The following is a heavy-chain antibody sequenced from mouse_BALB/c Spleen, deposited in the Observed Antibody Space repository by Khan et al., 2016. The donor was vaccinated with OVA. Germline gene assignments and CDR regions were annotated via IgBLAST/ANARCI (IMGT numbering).Heavy chain of an antibody. J-gene: IGHJ2*01. V-gene: IGHV1S136*01. CDR2: IYPYNDDT. CDR1: GYTFTSYV. D-gene: IGHD2-14*01. Sequence: VQLKQSGPELVKPGASVKMSCKASGYTFTSYVMHWLRQKPGQGLEWIGYIYPYNDDTKYNEKFKGKATLTSDKSSSTAYMELSILTSEDSAVYYCAKNYRYDFYFDYWGQGTTLTVSS. CDR3: AKNYRYDFYFDY.